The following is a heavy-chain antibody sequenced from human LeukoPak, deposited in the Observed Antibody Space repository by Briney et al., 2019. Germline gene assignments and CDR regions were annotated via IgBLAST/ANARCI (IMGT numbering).Heavy chain of an antibody. CDR3: ARDLHGIFLP. V-gene: IGHV3-66*01. Sequence: PGGSLRLSCAASGFTVSSNYMSWVRQAPGKGLEWVSVIYSGGSTYYADSVKGRFTISRDNSKNTLYLQMNSLRAEDTAVYYCARDLHGIFLPWGEATMVTVSS. J-gene: IGHJ3*01. D-gene: IGHD2-15*01. CDR2: IYSGGST. CDR1: GFTVSSNY.